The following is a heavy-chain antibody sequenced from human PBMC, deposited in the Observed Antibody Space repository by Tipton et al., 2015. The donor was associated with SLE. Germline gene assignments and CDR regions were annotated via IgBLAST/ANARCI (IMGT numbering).Heavy chain of an antibody. CDR1: GFTFSDYS. D-gene: IGHD6-13*01. V-gene: IGHV3-11*01. CDR2: ISESGSDI. J-gene: IGHJ6*02. Sequence: GSLRLSCAASGFTFSDYSMSWIRQAPGKGLEWISYISESGSDIYYADSVRGRFTISRDSARNSLFLQMNSLAAGDTAVYYCARDPYSSSRTWYYGMDVWGQGTTVTVSS. CDR3: ARDPYSSSRTWYYGMDV.